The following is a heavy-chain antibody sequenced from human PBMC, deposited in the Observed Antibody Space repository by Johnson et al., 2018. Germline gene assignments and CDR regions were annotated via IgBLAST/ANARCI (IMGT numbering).Heavy chain of an antibody. Sequence: QVQLQQWGAGLLKXSETXSLXCAVYGGSFSGYYWSWIRQPPGKGLEWSGEINHSGNTNYSPSLKSRVTISGDTSKNQFSLKLSSVTAADTAVYYCARGRIVVIPAATISHFQHWGQGTLVTVSS. V-gene: IGHV4-34*01. J-gene: IGHJ1*01. D-gene: IGHD2-2*01. CDR1: GGSFSGYY. CDR3: ARGRIVVIPAATISHFQH. CDR2: INHSGNT.